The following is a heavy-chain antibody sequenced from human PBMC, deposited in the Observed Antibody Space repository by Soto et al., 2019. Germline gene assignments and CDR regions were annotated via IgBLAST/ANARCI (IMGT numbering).Heavy chain of an antibody. V-gene: IGHV1-18*01. Sequence: QVQLVQSGAEVKKPGASVKVSCKASGYTFTSYGISWVRQAPGQGLEWMGWISAYNGNTNYAQKLQGRVTMTTDTSTSTPDMELRSLRSDDTAVYSCARVQQWLVPFDYWGQGTLVTVSS. CDR1: GYTFTSYG. J-gene: IGHJ4*02. CDR3: ARVQQWLVPFDY. D-gene: IGHD6-19*01. CDR2: ISAYNGNT.